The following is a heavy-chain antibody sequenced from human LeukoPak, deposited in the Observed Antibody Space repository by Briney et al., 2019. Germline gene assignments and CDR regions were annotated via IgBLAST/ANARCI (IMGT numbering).Heavy chain of an antibody. Sequence: RASVKVSCKASGYTFTGYYMHWVRQAPGQGLEWMGWINPNSGGTNYAQKFQGRVTVTRDTSISTAYMELSRLRSDDTAVYYCVEAVAGTYFDYWGQGTLVTVSS. CDR3: VEAVAGTYFDY. D-gene: IGHD6-19*01. CDR2: INPNSGGT. V-gene: IGHV1-2*02. J-gene: IGHJ4*02. CDR1: GYTFTGYY.